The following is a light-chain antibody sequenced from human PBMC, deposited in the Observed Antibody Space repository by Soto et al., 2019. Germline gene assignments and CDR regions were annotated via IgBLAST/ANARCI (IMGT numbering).Light chain of an antibody. CDR1: QSISET. V-gene: IGKV3-15*01. CDR2: GAS. J-gene: IGKJ1*01. Sequence: IVMTQSPATRSVAPEGRATLSCMASQSISETLAWYQQRPGQTPRLLIYGASTRATDIPARFSGSGSGTEFTLTIGSLKSEDSAAYYCQQYNNWHPWTFGQGTKVDIK. CDR3: QQYNNWHPWT.